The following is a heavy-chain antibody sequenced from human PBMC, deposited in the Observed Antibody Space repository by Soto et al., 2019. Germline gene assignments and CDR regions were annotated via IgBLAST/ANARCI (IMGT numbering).Heavy chain of an antibody. CDR1: GFTFSSYV. V-gene: IGHV3-33*01. Sequence: QVQLVESGGGVVQPGRSLRLSCAASGFTFSSYVMHWVRQAPGKGLEWVAVIWYDGSNKYYADSVKGRFTISRDNSKNTLYLQMNSLRAEDTAVYYCARDREARPGVFDYWGQGTLVTVSS. CDR2: IWYDGSNK. J-gene: IGHJ4*02. CDR3: ARDREARPGVFDY. D-gene: IGHD6-6*01.